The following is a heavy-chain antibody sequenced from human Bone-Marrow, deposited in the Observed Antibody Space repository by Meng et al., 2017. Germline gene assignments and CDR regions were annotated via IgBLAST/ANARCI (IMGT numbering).Heavy chain of an antibody. D-gene: IGHD3-10*01. CDR2: ISGSGGST. J-gene: IGHJ4*02. V-gene: IGHV3-23*01. CDR1: GFTFSSYA. Sequence: GESLKISCAASGFTFSSYAVSWVRQAPGKGLEWVSAISGSGGSTYYADSVKGRFTISRDNSKNTLYLQMNSLRAEDTAVYYCATLARFNMVRGVIIGFDYWGQGTLVTVSS. CDR3: ATLARFNMVRGVIIGFDY.